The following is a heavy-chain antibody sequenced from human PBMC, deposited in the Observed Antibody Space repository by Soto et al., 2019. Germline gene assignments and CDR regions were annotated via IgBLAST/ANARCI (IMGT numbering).Heavy chain of an antibody. CDR1: GGTFSSYA. J-gene: IGHJ6*02. V-gene: IGHV1-69*13. CDR2: IIPIFGTA. D-gene: IGHD1-26*01. Sequence: SVKVSCKASGGTFSSYAISWVRQAPGQGLEWMGGIIPIFGTANYAQKFQGRVTITADESTSTAHMELSSLRSEDTAVYYCARDPIVGATIDYYGMYVWGQGTTVTVSS. CDR3: ARDPIVGATIDYYGMYV.